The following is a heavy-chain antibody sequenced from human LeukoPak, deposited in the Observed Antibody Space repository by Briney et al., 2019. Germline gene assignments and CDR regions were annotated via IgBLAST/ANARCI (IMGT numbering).Heavy chain of an antibody. Sequence: PSETLSLTCTVSGGSISSYYWSWIRQPAGKGLKWIGRIYTSGSTNYNPSLKSRVTMSVDTSKNQFSLKLSSVTAADTAVYYCARDSPRAAGRNWFDPWGQGTLVTVSS. D-gene: IGHD6-13*01. CDR2: IYTSGST. J-gene: IGHJ5*02. CDR1: GGSISSYY. CDR3: ARDSPRAAGRNWFDP. V-gene: IGHV4-4*07.